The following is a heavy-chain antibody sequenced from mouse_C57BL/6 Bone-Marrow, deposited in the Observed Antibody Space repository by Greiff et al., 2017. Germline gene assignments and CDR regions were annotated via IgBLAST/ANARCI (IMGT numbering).Heavy chain of an antibody. D-gene: IGHD1-1*01. J-gene: IGHJ3*01. CDR3: ARGDYGSSYVGFAY. CDR1: GYTFTSYW. Sequence: QVQLQQPGAELVRPGTSVKLSCKASGYTFTSYWMHWVKQRPGQGLEWIGGIDPSDSYTNYNQKFKGKATLTVDTSSSTAYMQLSSLTSEDSAVYYCARGDYGSSYVGFAYWGQGTLVTVSA. V-gene: IGHV1-59*01. CDR2: IDPSDSYT.